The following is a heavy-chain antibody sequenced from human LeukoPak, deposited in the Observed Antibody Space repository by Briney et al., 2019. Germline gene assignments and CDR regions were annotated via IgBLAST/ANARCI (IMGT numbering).Heavy chain of an antibody. CDR3: ARDRGYYFDY. CDR2: ISSSGSTK. D-gene: IGHD3-22*01. Sequence: GGSLRLSCAASGFTFSSYEMNWVRQAPGKGLEWVSYISSSGSTKYYADSVRGRFTISRDNAKNSLYLQMNSLRAEDTAVYYCARDRGYYFDYWGQGSLVTVSS. CDR1: GFTFSSYE. V-gene: IGHV3-48*03. J-gene: IGHJ4*02.